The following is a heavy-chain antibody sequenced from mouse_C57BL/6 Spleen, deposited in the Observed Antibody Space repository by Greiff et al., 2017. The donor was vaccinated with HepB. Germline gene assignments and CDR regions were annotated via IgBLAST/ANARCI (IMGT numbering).Heavy chain of an antibody. V-gene: IGHV3-6*01. Sequence: EVKVEESGPGLVKPSQSLSLTCSVTGYSITSGYYWNWIRQFPGNKLEWMGYISYDGSNNYNPSLKNRISITRDTSKNQFFLKLNSVTTEDTATYYCARGHGMDYFDYWGQGTTLTVSS. J-gene: IGHJ2*01. CDR3: ARGHGMDYFDY. CDR1: GYSITSGYY. D-gene: IGHD1-1*01. CDR2: ISYDGSN.